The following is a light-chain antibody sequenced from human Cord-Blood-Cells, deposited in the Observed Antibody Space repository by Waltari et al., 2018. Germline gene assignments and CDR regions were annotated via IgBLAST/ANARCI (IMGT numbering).Light chain of an antibody. CDR2: KAS. V-gene: IGKV1-5*03. Sequence: DIQMTQSPSTLSASVGDRVTITCRASQRISSWLAWYQQKPGKAPKLLVYKASSLESGVPSRFSGSVSGTEFTLPISSLQTDDFATYYCQQHNSYAWTFGQGTKVEI. J-gene: IGKJ1*01. CDR1: QRISSW. CDR3: QQHNSYAWT.